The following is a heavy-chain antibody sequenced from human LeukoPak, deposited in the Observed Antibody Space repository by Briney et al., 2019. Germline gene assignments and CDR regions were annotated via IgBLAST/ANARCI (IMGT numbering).Heavy chain of an antibody. CDR3: ARVTYLPAPYYYYMDV. D-gene: IGHD1-14*01. J-gene: IGHJ6*03. CDR1: GGTFSSYA. Sequence: SVKVSCKASGGTFSSYAISWVRQAPGQGLEWMGGIIPIFGTANYAQKFQGRVTITTDESTSTAYMELSSLRSEDTAVYYCARVTYLPAPYYYYMDVWGKGTTVTVSS. CDR2: IIPIFGTA. V-gene: IGHV1-69*05.